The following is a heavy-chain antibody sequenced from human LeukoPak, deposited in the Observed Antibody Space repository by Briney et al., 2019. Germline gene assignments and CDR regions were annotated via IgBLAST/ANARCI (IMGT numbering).Heavy chain of an antibody. Sequence: GVSLRLSCAASGFSFSSFAMSWLGPAPGKGLEWVLAISGSGGSTYYADSVKGRFTISRDNSKNTLHLQMNSLRAEDTAVYYCAKVLTRSYSVRPYYFDYWGQGTLVTVSS. V-gene: IGHV3-23*01. J-gene: IGHJ4*02. CDR2: ISGSGGST. D-gene: IGHD1-26*01. CDR1: GFSFSSFA. CDR3: AKVLTRSYSVRPYYFDY.